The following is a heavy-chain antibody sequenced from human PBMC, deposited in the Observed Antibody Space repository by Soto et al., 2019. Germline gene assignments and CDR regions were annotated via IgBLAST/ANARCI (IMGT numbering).Heavy chain of an antibody. CDR1: GGSISSNNYY. CDR2: IYYSGST. J-gene: IGHJ4*02. Sequence: QLQLQESGPGLVKPSETLSLTCTVSGGSISSNNYYWGWIRQPPGKGLEWIGSIYYSGSTYYNPSLKSRVPLSVDTSKNQFSLKLSSVTAADTAVYYCARRGSGSYSDYWGQGTLVTVSS. V-gene: IGHV4-39*01. D-gene: IGHD1-26*01. CDR3: ARRGSGSYSDY.